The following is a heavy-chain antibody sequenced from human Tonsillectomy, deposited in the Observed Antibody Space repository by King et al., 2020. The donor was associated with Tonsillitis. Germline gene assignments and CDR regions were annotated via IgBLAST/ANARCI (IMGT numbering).Heavy chain of an antibody. J-gene: IGHJ4*02. D-gene: IGHD2-8*01. CDR2: TSGSGGST. CDR3: ARGNPQCTNGVCLNFEY. V-gene: IGHV3-23*04. CDR1: GFTFSRYV. Sequence: EVQLVESGGTLVQPGGSLRLSCAGTGFTFSRYVMAWVRQGPGKGLEWVSGTSGSGGSTHYTGSVTGRFAVSRDNSKNTIYLQMNDLRVEDTAVYYCARGNPQCTNGVCLNFEYWVPGTLVTVSS.